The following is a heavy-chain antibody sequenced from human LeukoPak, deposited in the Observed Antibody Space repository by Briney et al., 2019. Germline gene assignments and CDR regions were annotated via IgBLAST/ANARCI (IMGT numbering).Heavy chain of an antibody. CDR3: SAGATTYCGEDCYPSFFFYHGINV. CDR2: IVVDGCNT. J-gene: IGHJ6*02. CDR1: GFTFTPFA. Sequence: SVKVSCRASGFTFTPFAVQWVRQARGQRLEWVGWIVVDGCNTHRAQKFQERVDIITDRSTNTVFMELRSLRSDDTAVYYCSAGATTYCGEDCYPSFFFYHGINVWGQGTTVTVSS. V-gene: IGHV1-58*01. D-gene: IGHD2-21*02.